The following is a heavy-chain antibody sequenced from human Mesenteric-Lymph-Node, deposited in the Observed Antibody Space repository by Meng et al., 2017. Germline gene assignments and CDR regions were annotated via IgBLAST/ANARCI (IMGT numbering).Heavy chain of an antibody. CDR3: ARGSVAVDY. J-gene: IGHJ4*02. CDR1: GFTFSSYG. CDR2: IWYDGSNK. V-gene: IGHV3-33*01. Sequence: VRLWGAGGGVVQPGRSLRLSWAASGFTFSSYGMHWVRQAPGKGLEWVAVIWYDGSNKYYADSVKGRFTISRDNSKNTLYLQMNSLRAEDTAVYYCARGSVAVDYWGQGTLVTVSS. D-gene: IGHD6-19*01.